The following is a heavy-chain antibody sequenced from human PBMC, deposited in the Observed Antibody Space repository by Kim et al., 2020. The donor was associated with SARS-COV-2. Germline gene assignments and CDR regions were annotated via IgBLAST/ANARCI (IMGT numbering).Heavy chain of an antibody. V-gene: IGHV4-31*02. CDR3: ARARGGTMIVVVIGAFDI. D-gene: IGHD3-22*01. J-gene: IGHJ3*02. Sequence: LESRVTISVDTSKNQFSLKLRSVTAADTAVYYCARARGGTMIVVVIGAFDIWGQGTMVTVSS.